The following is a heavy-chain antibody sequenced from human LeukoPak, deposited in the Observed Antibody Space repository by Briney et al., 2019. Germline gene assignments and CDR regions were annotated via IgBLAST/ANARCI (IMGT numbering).Heavy chain of an antibody. CDR2: TNHSGST. V-gene: IGHV4-34*01. D-gene: IGHD3-9*01. J-gene: IGHJ4*02. CDR3: ARGLRYFDWFYPLDY. Sequence: SETLSLTCAVYGGSFSGYYWSWVRQPPGKGLEWIGETNHSGSTNYNPSLKSRVTISVDTSKNQFSLKLSSVTAADTAVYYCARGLRYFDWFYPLDYWGQGTLVTVSS. CDR1: GGSFSGYY.